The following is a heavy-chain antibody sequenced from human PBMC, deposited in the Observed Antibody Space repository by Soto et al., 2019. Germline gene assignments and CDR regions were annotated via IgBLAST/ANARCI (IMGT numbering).Heavy chain of an antibody. CDR2: VYFTGST. J-gene: IGHJ1*01. CDR3: ARAGSGATFPCDH. CDR1: GDSIGAYF. Sequence: PSETLSLACTVSGDSIGAYFWSWIRQPPGKGLEWIGYVYFTGSTTYNPSLRSRGTMSVDTSKQQFSLRLSSLQAADPGVYFCARAGSGATFPCDHWGQGTLVTDSS. D-gene: IGHD2-8*02. V-gene: IGHV4-59*01.